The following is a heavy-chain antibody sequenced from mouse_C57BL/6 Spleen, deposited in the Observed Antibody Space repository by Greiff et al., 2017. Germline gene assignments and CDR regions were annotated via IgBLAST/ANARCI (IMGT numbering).Heavy chain of an antibody. CDR1: GYTFTSYW. Sequence: QVHVKQPGAELVKPGASVKLSCKASGYTFTSYWMHWVKQRPGQGLEWIGMIHPNSGSTNYNEKFKSKATLTVDKSSSTAYMQLSSLTSEDSAVYYCARSWYYAMDYWGQGTSVTVSS. V-gene: IGHV1-64*01. J-gene: IGHJ4*01. CDR2: IHPNSGST. CDR3: ARSWYYAMDY.